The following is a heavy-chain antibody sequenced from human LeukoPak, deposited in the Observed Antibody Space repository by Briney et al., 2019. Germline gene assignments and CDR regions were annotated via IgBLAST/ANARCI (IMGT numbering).Heavy chain of an antibody. CDR1: GFTFDNYP. CDR2: IKQDGSEK. J-gene: IGHJ4*02. CDR3: ARDGRDYDILTGYYGGYYFDY. Sequence: GGSLRLSCTASGFTFDNYPMSWVRQAPGKGLEWVANIKQDGSEKYYVDSVKGRFTISRDNAKNSLYLQMNSLRAEDTAVYYCARDGRDYDILTGYYGGYYFDYWGQGTLVTVSS. V-gene: IGHV3-7*01. D-gene: IGHD3-9*01.